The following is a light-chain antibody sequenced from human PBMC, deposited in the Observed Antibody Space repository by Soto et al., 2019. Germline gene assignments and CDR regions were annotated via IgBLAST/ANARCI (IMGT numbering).Light chain of an antibody. V-gene: IGKV1-8*01. CDR2: AAS. Sequence: AIRMTQSPSSLSASTGDRVTITCRASQGISSYLAWYQQKPGKAPKLLIYAASTLQSGVPSRFSGSGSGTDFTLTISCLQSEDFATYYCLQDDSYPRTFGQGTKVDIK. CDR3: LQDDSYPRT. CDR1: QGISSY. J-gene: IGKJ1*01.